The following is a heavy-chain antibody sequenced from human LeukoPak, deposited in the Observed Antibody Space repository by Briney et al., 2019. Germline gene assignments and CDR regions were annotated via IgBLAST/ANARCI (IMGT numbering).Heavy chain of an antibody. J-gene: IGHJ4*02. V-gene: IGHV3-23*01. D-gene: IGHD5-12*01. CDR3: AKDPYRASSGLVDY. Sequence: GGSLRLSCATSGFTFSNYAVSWVRQAPGKGLEWVSSISGSGGTTYYADSVKGRFTISRDNSKNTLYLQMNSLRAEDTAVYYCAKDPYRASSGLVDYWGEGTLVTVSS. CDR1: GFTFSNYA. CDR2: ISGSGGTT.